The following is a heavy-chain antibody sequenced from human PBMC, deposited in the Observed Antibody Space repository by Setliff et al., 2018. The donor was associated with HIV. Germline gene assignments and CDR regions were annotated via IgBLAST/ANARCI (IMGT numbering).Heavy chain of an antibody. V-gene: IGHV1-69*13. CDR1: GYSLSTYA. J-gene: IGHJ3*02. CDR3: AKGPNFEDAFDI. CDR2: IIPIFPTT. Sequence: SVKVSCKASGYSLSTYAISWVRQAPGQGLEWMGRIIPIFPTTNYAQKFQGRVTFTADESTKTAQMELSGLTFEDTAVYYCAKGPNFEDAFDIWGQGTVVTVSS. D-gene: IGHD2-8*01.